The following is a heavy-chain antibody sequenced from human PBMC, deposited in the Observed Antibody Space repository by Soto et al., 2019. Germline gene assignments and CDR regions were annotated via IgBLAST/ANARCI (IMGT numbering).Heavy chain of an antibody. D-gene: IGHD6-13*01. CDR2: IYYSGST. J-gene: IGHJ5*02. Sequence: SETLSLTCTVSGGSISSYYWSWIRQPPGKGLEWIGYIYYSGSTNYNPSLKSRVTISVDTSKNQFSLKLSSVTAADTAVYYCARDPQVSSIAAAGEGHWFDLWGQGTLVTVSS. V-gene: IGHV4-59*01. CDR3: ARDPQVSSIAAAGEGHWFDL. CDR1: GGSISSYY.